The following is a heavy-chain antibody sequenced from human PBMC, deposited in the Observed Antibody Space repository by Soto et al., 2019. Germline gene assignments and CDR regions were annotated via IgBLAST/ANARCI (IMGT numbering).Heavy chain of an antibody. CDR3: ARDTSFDP. J-gene: IGHJ5*02. Sequence: PVGSLRLSCAASGFTFSSYAMHWVRQAPGKGLEWVAVISYDGSNKYCADSVKGRFTISRDNSKNTLYLQMNSLRAEDTAVYYCARDTSFDPWGQGTLVTVSS. CDR2: ISYDGSNK. V-gene: IGHV3-30-3*01. CDR1: GFTFSSYA.